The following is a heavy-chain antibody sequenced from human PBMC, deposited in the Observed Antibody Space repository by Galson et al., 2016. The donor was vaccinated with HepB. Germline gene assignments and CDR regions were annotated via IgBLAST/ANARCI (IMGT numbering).Heavy chain of an antibody. CDR3: ARRSGVAATDYYYYYMDV. V-gene: IGHV5-10-1*01. J-gene: IGHJ6*03. CDR2: SYT. Sequence: SYTNYSPSFQGHVTISADKSISTAYLQWSSLKASDTAMYYCARRSGVAATDYYYYYMDVWGKGTTVTVSS. D-gene: IGHD2-15*01.